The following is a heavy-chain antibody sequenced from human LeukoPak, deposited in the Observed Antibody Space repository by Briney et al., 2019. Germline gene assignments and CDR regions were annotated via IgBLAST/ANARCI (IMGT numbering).Heavy chain of an antibody. CDR1: GGTFSSYA. CDR2: IIPIFGTA. Sequence: SVKVSCKASGGTFSSYAISWVRQAPGQGLEWMGGIIPIFGTANYAQKFQGRVTITTDESTSTAYRELSSLRSEDTAVYYCAKGVEMATLPNCWGQGTLVTVSS. D-gene: IGHD5-24*01. V-gene: IGHV1-69*05. CDR3: AKGVEMATLPNC. J-gene: IGHJ4*02.